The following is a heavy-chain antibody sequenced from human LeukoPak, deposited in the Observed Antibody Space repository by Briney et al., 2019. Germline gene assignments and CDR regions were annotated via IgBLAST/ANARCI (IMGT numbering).Heavy chain of an antibody. CDR1: GGTFSSYD. J-gene: IGHJ4*02. CDR3: AGGRTDIVVVPATLRNYYFDY. V-gene: IGHV1-69*06. CDR2: IMPMFGKA. Sequence: SAKVSCKASGGTFSSYDISWVRQAPGQGLEWMGGIMPMFGKANYAQKFQGRVTTTADKATSTAYMELSSLRSEDTAVYYCAGGRTDIVVVPATLRNYYFDYWGQGTLVTVSS. D-gene: IGHD2-2*01.